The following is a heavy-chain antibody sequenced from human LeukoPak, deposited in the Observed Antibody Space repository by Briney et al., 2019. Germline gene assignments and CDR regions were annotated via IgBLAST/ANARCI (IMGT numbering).Heavy chain of an antibody. CDR1: GFSFSDHY. CDR2: ISSRRNST. J-gene: IGHJ4*02. CDR3: ARDDPSNDYGDFDY. D-gene: IGHD4-17*01. V-gene: IGHV3-11*01. Sequence: GGSLRLSCAASGFSFSDHYMAWIRQAPGKGLQWLAYISSRRNSTYYAESVKGRITISRDNAKNSVHLQMSSLTVDDTAVYYCARDDPSNDYGDFDYWGQGTLVPVSS.